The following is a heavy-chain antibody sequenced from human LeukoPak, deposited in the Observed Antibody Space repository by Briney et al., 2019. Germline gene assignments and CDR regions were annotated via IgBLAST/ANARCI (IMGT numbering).Heavy chain of an antibody. D-gene: IGHD4-11*01. V-gene: IGHV3-48*01. Sequence: GGSLRLSCAASGFTFSSYAMSWVRQAPGKGLEWVSYISSSSSTIYYADSVKGRFTISRDNAKNSLYLQMNSLRAEDTAVYYCARGYSKHFDYWGQGTLVTVSS. J-gene: IGHJ4*02. CDR1: GFTFSSYA. CDR2: ISSSSSTI. CDR3: ARGYSKHFDY.